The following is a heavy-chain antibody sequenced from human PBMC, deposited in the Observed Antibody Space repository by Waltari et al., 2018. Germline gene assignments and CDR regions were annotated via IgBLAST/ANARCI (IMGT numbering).Heavy chain of an antibody. V-gene: IGHV4-59*01. CDR3: ARRICSSITCHILGGNWMDP. Sequence: QVQLKESGPGLLQPSETLSLTCTVSVRSISDFYWNWLRQAPGKGLEWIGGIYEWGRINRNPALYGRVTISADRDKNQFSLRLTSVTAADTAVYYCARRICSSITCHILGGNWMDPWGQGTLVTVSS. J-gene: IGHJ5*02. D-gene: IGHD2-2*02. CDR1: VRSISDFY. CDR2: IYEWGRI.